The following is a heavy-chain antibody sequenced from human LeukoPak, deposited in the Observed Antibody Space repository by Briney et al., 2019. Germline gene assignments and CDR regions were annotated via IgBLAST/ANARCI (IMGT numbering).Heavy chain of an antibody. Sequence: SVKVSCKASGGTFSSYAISWVRQAPGQGLEWMGGIIPIFGTANYAQKFQGRVTITADKSTSTAYMELSSLRSEDTAVYYCARAHIPTGYCSGGSCYDAFDIWGQGTMVTVSS. J-gene: IGHJ3*02. CDR3: ARAHIPTGYCSGGSCYDAFDI. CDR1: GGTFSSYA. D-gene: IGHD2-15*01. CDR2: IIPIFGTA. V-gene: IGHV1-69*06.